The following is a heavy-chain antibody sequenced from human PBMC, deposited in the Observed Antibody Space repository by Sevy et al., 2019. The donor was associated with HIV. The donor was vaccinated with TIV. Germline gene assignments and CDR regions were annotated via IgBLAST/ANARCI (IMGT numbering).Heavy chain of an antibody. V-gene: IGHV4-31*03. Sequence: SETLSLTCTVSGDSINNGDYYXXWIRQHPGKGLEWIGKIYYTGTTYYNPSLKSRLRISVERSENTLSLSLRSVTAADTAVYYCARTTVTTLSSARNNWFDPWGQGTLVTVSS. J-gene: IGHJ5*02. CDR2: IYYTGTT. CDR3: ARTTVTTLSSARNNWFDP. D-gene: IGHD4-4*01. CDR1: GDSINNGDYY.